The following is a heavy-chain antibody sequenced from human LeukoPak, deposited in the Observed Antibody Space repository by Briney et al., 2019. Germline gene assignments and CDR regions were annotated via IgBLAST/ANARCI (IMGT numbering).Heavy chain of an antibody. J-gene: IGHJ6*02. D-gene: IGHD2/OR15-2a*01. CDR1: GFTFSSCA. V-gene: IGHV3-23*01. Sequence: GGSLRLSCAASGFTFSSCAMSWVRQAPGRGLEWVSAIRGIGDNTYYADSVRGRFTISRDSSKSTLYLQMNSLRAEDTAIYYCAKNMGPEYYYGMDVWGQGTTVTVSS. CDR2: IRGIGDNT. CDR3: AKNMGPEYYYGMDV.